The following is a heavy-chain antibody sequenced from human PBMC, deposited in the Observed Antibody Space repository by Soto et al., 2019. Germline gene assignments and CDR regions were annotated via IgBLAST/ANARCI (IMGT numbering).Heavy chain of an antibody. CDR3: AKEDTSSGSLDY. V-gene: IGHV3-23*01. Sequence: GGYLRLSCGGSGFAFGEHAMRWLRQAPGKGLEWVSGISDSGATTYYADSVRGRFTISRDNSKNTLYLQMKSLRAEDSASYYCAKEDTSSGSLDYWGQGALVTGS. D-gene: IGHD6-19*01. J-gene: IGHJ4*02. CDR2: ISDSGATT. CDR1: GFAFGEHA.